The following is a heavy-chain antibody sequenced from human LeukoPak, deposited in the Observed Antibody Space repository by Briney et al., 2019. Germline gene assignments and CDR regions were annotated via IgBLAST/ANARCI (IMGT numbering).Heavy chain of an antibody. CDR1: SGSISSVGYY. D-gene: IGHD3-22*01. V-gene: IGHV4-31*03. CDR3: ARVNRGTYYYDSSGYYFRRSEPDY. J-gene: IGHJ4*02. CDR2: IYYSGST. Sequence: SQTLSLTCTVSSGSISSVGYYWSWIRQHPGKGLEWIGYIYYSGSTYNTRALKSRFTQTVDTSKNQFSLKLSSVTAADTAVYYCARVNRGTYYYDSSGYYFRRSEPDYWGQGTLVTVSS.